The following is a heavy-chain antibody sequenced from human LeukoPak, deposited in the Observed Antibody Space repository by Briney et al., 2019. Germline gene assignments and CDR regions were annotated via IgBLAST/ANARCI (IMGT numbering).Heavy chain of an antibody. Sequence: RASVKVSCKASNYTFTSYPISWVRQAPGQGLEWMEWISAYSGNTNNTQKVQGRVTMTTDTSTNTAYMELASLRPDDTAIYYCTRGSSSQYFQHWGQGTLVTVSS. D-gene: IGHD6-6*01. V-gene: IGHV1-18*01. CDR3: TRGSSSQYFQH. J-gene: IGHJ1*01. CDR2: ISAYSGNT. CDR1: NYTFTSYP.